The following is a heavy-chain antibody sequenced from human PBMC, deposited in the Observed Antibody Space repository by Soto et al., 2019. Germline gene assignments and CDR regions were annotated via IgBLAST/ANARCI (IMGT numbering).Heavy chain of an antibody. CDR3: ASSITIFGVVQFDP. V-gene: IGHV3-21*01. D-gene: IGHD3-3*01. J-gene: IGHJ5*02. CDR1: GFTFSSYS. Sequence: EVQLVESGGGLVKPGGSLRLSCAASGFTFSSYSMNWVRQAPGKGLEWVSSISSSSSYIYYADSVKVRFTISRDNAKNSLYLQMNSLRAEDTAVYYCASSITIFGVVQFDPWGQGTLVTVSS. CDR2: ISSSSSYI.